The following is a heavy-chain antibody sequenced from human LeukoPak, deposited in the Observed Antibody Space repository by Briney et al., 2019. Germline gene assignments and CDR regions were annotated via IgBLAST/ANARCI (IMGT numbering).Heavy chain of an antibody. D-gene: IGHD3-22*01. V-gene: IGHV4-39*07. Sequence: PSETLSLTCTVSGDSISSSNYYWGWIRQPPGKGLEWIGTIYYNGATQYNPSLKSRVTISVDTSKNQFSLKLSSVTAADTAVYYCARVGSDSSGYPGGFDYWGQGTLVTVSS. J-gene: IGHJ4*02. CDR3: ARVGSDSSGYPGGFDY. CDR2: IYYNGAT. CDR1: GDSISSSNYY.